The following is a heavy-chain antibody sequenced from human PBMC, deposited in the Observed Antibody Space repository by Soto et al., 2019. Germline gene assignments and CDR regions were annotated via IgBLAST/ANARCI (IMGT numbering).Heavy chain of an antibody. D-gene: IGHD2-15*01. Sequence: QVQLQESGPGLVKPSQTLSLTCTVSGGSISSGDYYWSWIRQPPGKGLEWIGYIYYSGSTYYNPSLKSRLTISIXTSKNQFSLKLSSVTAADTAVYYCARARGARYFDYWGQGTLVTVSS. V-gene: IGHV4-30-4*01. CDR3: ARARGARYFDY. CDR2: IYYSGST. CDR1: GGSISSGDYY. J-gene: IGHJ4*02.